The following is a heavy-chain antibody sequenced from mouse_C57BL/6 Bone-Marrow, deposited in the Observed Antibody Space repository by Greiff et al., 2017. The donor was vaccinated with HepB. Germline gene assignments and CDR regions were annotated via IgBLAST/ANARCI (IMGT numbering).Heavy chain of an antibody. CDR1: GFTFSSYA. J-gene: IGHJ3*01. V-gene: IGHV5-4*01. D-gene: IGHD4-1*02. CDR3: ARERQLGLWFAY. CDR2: ISDGGSYT. Sequence: EVKVVESGGGLVKPGGSLKLSCAASGFTFSSYAMSWVRQTPEKRLEWVATISDGGSYTYYPDNVKGRFTISRDNAKNNLYLQMSHLKSEDTAMYYCARERQLGLWFAYWGQGTLVTVSA.